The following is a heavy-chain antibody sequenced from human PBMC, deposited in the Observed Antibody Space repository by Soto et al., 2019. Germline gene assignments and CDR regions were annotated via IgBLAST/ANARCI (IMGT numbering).Heavy chain of an antibody. Sequence: QVQLVESGGGVVQPGRSLRLSCAASGFTFSSYAMHWVRQAPGKGLEWVAVISYDGSNKYYADSVKGRFTISRDNSKNTLYLQMNSLRAEDTAVYYCAREGGQWLVFRHYYGMDVW. CDR3: AREGGQWLVFRHYYGMDV. CDR1: GFTFSSYA. D-gene: IGHD6-19*01. CDR2: ISYDGSNK. V-gene: IGHV3-30-3*01. J-gene: IGHJ6*01.